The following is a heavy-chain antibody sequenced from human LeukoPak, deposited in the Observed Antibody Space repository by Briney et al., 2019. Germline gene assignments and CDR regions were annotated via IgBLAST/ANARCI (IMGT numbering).Heavy chain of an antibody. Sequence: GGSLRLSCAASGFTFSSYTINWVRQAPGKGLEWVSSITSSSSYINYADSAKGRFTISRDNAKNSPYLQMNSLRAEDTAVYYCARVLLGATTINYYYYYMDVWGKGTTVTVSS. J-gene: IGHJ6*03. D-gene: IGHD1-26*01. CDR1: GFTFSSYT. V-gene: IGHV3-21*01. CDR3: ARVLLGATTINYYYYYMDV. CDR2: ITSSSSYI.